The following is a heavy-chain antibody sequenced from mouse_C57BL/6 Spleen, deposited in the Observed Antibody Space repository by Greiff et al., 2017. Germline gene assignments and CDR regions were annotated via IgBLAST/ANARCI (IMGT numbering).Heavy chain of an antibody. J-gene: IGHJ3*01. CDR2: IRSKSSNYAT. Sequence: DVHLVESGGGLVQPKGSLKLSCAASGFTFNTYAMHWVRQAPGKGLEWVARIRSKSSNYATYYADSVKDRFTISRDDSQSMLYLQMNNLKTEDTAMYYCVREDPYYYGSPWFAYWGQGTLVTVSA. CDR1: GFTFNTYA. CDR3: VREDPYYYGSPWFAY. D-gene: IGHD1-1*01. V-gene: IGHV10-3*01.